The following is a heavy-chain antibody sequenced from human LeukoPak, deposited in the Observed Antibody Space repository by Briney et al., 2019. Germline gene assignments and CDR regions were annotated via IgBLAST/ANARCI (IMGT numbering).Heavy chain of an antibody. Sequence: ASVKVSCKASEYTFTSYEINWVRQATGQGLEWMGWMNPNNGNTGYAQKFQGRVTITADESSNTASLDLSSLTSEDTAVYYCATDPNPYSSTSGYFYFWGQGTLVTVSS. CDR3: ATDPNPYSSTSGYFYF. CDR2: MNPNNGNT. CDR1: EYTFTSYE. V-gene: IGHV1-8*03. D-gene: IGHD6-13*01. J-gene: IGHJ4*02.